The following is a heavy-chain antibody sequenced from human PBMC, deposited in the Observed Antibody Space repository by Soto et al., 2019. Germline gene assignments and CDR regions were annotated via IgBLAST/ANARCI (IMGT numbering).Heavy chain of an antibody. V-gene: IGHV1-69*02. CDR1: GGTFSSYT. CDR2: IIPILGIA. CDR3: ASDIVVVPAAQIHYYYMDV. J-gene: IGHJ6*03. D-gene: IGHD2-2*01. Sequence: ASVKVSCKASGGTFSSYTISWVRQAPGQGLEWMGRIIPILGIANYAQKFQGRVTITADKSTSTAYMELSSLRSEDTAVYYCASDIVVVPAAQIHYYYMDVWGKGTTVTVSS.